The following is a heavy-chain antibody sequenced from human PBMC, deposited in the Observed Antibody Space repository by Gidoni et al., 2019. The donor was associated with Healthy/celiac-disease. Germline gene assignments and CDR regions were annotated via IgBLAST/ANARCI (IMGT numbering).Heavy chain of an antibody. Sequence: QVQLQESGPGLVKPSQTLSLTCTVSGCSISIGCYYWSWIRQHPGKGLEGIVYIYYSGSTYYNPSLKSRVTIAVDTSKNQCSLKLSYVTAADTAVYYCARDSFRRGRVGAIPPLWGQGTLVTVSS. J-gene: IGHJ4*02. CDR3: ARDSFRRGRVGAIPPL. CDR1: GCSISIGCYY. CDR2: IYYSGST. D-gene: IGHD1-26*01. V-gene: IGHV4-31*03.